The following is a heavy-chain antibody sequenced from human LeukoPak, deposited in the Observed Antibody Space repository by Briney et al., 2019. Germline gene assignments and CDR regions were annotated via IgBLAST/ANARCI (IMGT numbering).Heavy chain of an antibody. CDR1: GGSISSYY. V-gene: IGHV4-4*07. CDR3: ARETSYGDYDK. D-gene: IGHD4-17*01. J-gene: IGHJ4*02. Sequence: SETLSLTCTVSGGSISSYYWSWIRQPAGKGLEWIGRIYTTGSTNYNPSLKSRVTMSVDTSKNQLSLKLSSVTAADTAVYYCARETSYGDYDKWGQGTLVTVPS. CDR2: IYTTGST.